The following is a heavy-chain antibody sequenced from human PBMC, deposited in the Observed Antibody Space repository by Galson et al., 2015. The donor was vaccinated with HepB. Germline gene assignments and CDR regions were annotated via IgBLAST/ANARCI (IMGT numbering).Heavy chain of an antibody. CDR1: GFTFSSYP. CDR3: AKEARWNHARYFDL. CDR2: IGGSVGST. Sequence: SLRLSCAASGFTFSSYPMSWVRQAPGKGLEWVSGIGGSVGSTYYADSVKGRFTISRDNSKNTLYLQMNSLRAEDTAVYYCAKEARWNHARYFDLWGRGTLVTVSS. J-gene: IGHJ2*01. D-gene: IGHD1-14*01. V-gene: IGHV3-23*01.